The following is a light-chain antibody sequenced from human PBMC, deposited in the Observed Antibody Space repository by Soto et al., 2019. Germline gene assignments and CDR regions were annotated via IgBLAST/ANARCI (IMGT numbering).Light chain of an antibody. J-gene: IGLJ2*01. V-gene: IGLV1-36*01. CDR1: SSNIGNNA. CDR2: YDD. Sequence: QSVLTQPPSVSDAPRQRVTISCSGSSSNIGNNAVNWYQQLPGKAPKLLIYYDDLLPSGVSDRFSGSKSGTSASLAISGLQSGDEADYYCAAWDDSLNGPGFGGGTKLTVL. CDR3: AAWDDSLNGPG.